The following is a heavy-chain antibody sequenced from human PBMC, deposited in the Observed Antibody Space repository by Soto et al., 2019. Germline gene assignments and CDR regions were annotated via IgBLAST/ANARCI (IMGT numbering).Heavy chain of an antibody. J-gene: IGHJ6*02. CDR3: ARGGRPQNSYYYYYYGMEV. V-gene: IGHV1-2*02. CDR1: GYTFTGYY. CDR2: INPNSGGT. Sequence: QVQLVQSGAEVKKPGASVKVSCKASGYTFTGYYMHWVRQAPGQVLEWMGWINPNSGGTNYAQKSQGGVTMPRDTSISTAYMELSRLRSDDTAVYYCARGGRPQNSYYYYYYGMEVWGQGTTVTVAS. D-gene: IGHD1-7*01.